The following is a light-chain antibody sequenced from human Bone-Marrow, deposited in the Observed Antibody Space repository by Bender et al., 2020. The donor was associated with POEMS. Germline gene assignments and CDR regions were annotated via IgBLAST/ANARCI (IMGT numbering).Light chain of an antibody. CDR1: SSNIGAHA. Sequence: QSVLTQPPSASGTPGQRVTISCSGGSSNIGAHAVNWYQHLPGPAPKLLIYSSHRRPSEVPDRFAGSRSGNSASLASSGLQSEDEADYDCAVWDDSLNGWVFGGGTKLTVL. J-gene: IGLJ3*02. CDR2: SSH. V-gene: IGLV1-44*01. CDR3: AVWDDSLNGWV.